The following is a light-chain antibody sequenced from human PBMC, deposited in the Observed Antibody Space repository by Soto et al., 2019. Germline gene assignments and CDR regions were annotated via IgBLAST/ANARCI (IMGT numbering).Light chain of an antibody. Sequence: EIVLTQSPGTLSLTPGERATLSCRASQSVSSTYLAWYQQKPGQAPRLLIDGASSRATGIPDRFSGSGSGTDFTLTISRLEPEEFAVYYCPQYVRSPWTFGQGTKVEIK. V-gene: IGKV3-20*01. CDR2: GAS. CDR1: QSVSSTY. J-gene: IGKJ1*01. CDR3: PQYVRSPWT.